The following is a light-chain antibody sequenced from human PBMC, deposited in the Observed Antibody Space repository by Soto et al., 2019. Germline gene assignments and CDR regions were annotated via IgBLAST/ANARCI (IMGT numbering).Light chain of an antibody. J-gene: IGKJ5*01. CDR1: QSVRSN. Sequence: KHPPSAVSISTFDRATLAFRASQSVRSNLAWYQQKPGQAPRLLIYGASTRATGIPARFSGSGSGTEFTLTISSLQSEDFAVYYCQQYYNGPTIPCGQGTRLDIK. V-gene: IGKV3-15*01. CDR2: GAS. CDR3: QQYYNGPTIP.